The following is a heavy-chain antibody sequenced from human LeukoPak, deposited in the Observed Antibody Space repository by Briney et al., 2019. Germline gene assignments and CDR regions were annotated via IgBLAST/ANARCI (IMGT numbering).Heavy chain of an antibody. V-gene: IGHV3-7*05. CDR1: GFTFSSYA. Sequence: GGSLRLSCAASGFTFSSYAMSWVRQTPEKGLEWVANIKQDGSETVYVDSLKGRFTISRDNAQSSLYLQMNSLRAEDTAVYYCARDPYSSSWSYGMDVWGQGTTVTVSS. J-gene: IGHJ6*02. CDR2: IKQDGSET. CDR3: ARDPYSSSWSYGMDV. D-gene: IGHD6-13*01.